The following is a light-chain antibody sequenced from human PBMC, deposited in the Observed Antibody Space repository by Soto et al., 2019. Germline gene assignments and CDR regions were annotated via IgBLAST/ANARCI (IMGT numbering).Light chain of an antibody. CDR1: QNLSNSY. CDR2: GAS. J-gene: IGKJ2*01. CDR3: QQYGSSPKNT. V-gene: IGKV3-20*01. Sequence: EIVLTQSPGTLSLSPGERATLSCRASQNLSNSYLAWYQQKPGQSPRLLIYGASSRATGIPDRFSGSGSGTDFTLIISRLEPEDFAVYYCQQYGSSPKNTFGQGTKLEI.